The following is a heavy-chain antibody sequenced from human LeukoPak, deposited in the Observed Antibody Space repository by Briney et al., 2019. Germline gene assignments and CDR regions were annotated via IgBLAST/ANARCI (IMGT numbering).Heavy chain of an antibody. D-gene: IGHD3-22*01. CDR3: ASAYYYDSSVLDY. CDR1: GGSISSGDYY. Sequence: SETLSLTCTVSGGSISSGDYYWSWIRQPPGKGLEWIGYIYYSGSTYYNPSLKSRVTISVDTSKNQFSLKLSSVTAADTAVYYCASAYYYDSSVLDYWGQGTLVTVSS. V-gene: IGHV4-30-4*08. J-gene: IGHJ4*02. CDR2: IYYSGST.